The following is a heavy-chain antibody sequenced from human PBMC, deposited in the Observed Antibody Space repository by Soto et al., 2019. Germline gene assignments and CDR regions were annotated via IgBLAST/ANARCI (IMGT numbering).Heavy chain of an antibody. CDR3: ARHEGSSSWFDAFDI. CDR1: GGSISSYY. D-gene: IGHD6-13*01. CDR2: IYYSGST. V-gene: IGHV4-59*08. J-gene: IGHJ3*02. Sequence: SETLSLTCTVSGGSISSYYWSWIRQPPGKGLEWIGYIYYSGSTTYNPSLKSRVTISVDTSKNQFSLKLSSVTAADTAVYYCARHEGSSSWFDAFDIWGQGTMVTVSS.